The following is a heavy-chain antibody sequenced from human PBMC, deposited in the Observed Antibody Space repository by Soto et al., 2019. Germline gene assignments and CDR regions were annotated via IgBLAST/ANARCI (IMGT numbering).Heavy chain of an antibody. CDR3: ARALFPIRGVVFDS. J-gene: IGHJ4*02. Sequence: EVQLVETGGGLIRPGESLRLSCAVSGFTVGGSYMSWVRQAPGKGPEWVSIVYSGGTTYVADSVKGRFTISRDISKNTVSLEMNNLSAEDTATYYCARALFPIRGVVFDSWGQGVRVTVSS. CDR1: GFTVGGSY. D-gene: IGHD3-10*01. V-gene: IGHV3-53*02. CDR2: VYSGGTT.